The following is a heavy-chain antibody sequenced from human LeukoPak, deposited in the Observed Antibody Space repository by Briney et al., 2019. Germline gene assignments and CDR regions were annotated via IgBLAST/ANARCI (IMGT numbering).Heavy chain of an antibody. Sequence: ASVKVSCKASGYTFTGYYMHWVRQAPGQGLEWMGWINPNSGGTNYAQKFQGRVTMTRDTSISTAYMELSRLRSDDTAVYYCAREYCSSTSCYSFGWFDPWRQGTLVTVSS. CDR2: INPNSGGT. D-gene: IGHD2-2*01. CDR1: GYTFTGYY. CDR3: AREYCSSTSCYSFGWFDP. J-gene: IGHJ5*02. V-gene: IGHV1-2*02.